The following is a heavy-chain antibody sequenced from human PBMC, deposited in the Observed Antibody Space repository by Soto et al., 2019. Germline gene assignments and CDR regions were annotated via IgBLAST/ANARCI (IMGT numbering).Heavy chain of an antibody. CDR3: ARKPAGYFYGIDY. Sequence: QVQLQESGPGLVKPSQTLSLTCTVSGGSITSGGYYWSWIRQHPGKGLEWLGYIYDSGSTFYNPALKSRITRSEDTSKNQFSLKLSSVTVADTAVYFCARKPAGYFYGIDYWGQGTLVTVSS. CDR1: GGSITSGGYY. CDR2: IYDSGST. J-gene: IGHJ4*02. V-gene: IGHV4-31*03. D-gene: IGHD3-10*01.